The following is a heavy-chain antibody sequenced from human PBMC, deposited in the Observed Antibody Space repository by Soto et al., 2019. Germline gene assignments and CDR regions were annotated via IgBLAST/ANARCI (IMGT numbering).Heavy chain of an antibody. CDR1: GFTFSSYA. Sequence: EVQLLESGGGLVQPGGSLRLSCAASGFTFSSYAMSWVHQAPGKGLEWVSAISGSGGSTYYADSVKGRFTISRDNSKNTLYLQMNSLRAEDTAVYYCAYSSGWYLWYFDLWGRGTLVTVSS. D-gene: IGHD6-19*01. CDR2: ISGSGGST. V-gene: IGHV3-23*01. J-gene: IGHJ2*01. CDR3: AYSSGWYLWYFDL.